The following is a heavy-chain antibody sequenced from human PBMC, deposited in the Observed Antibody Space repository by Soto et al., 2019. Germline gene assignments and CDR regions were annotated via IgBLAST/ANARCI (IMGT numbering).Heavy chain of an antibody. J-gene: IGHJ5*02. CDR1: GYTFTSHD. CDR2: MNPLSEKSKT. D-gene: IGHD3-3*01. V-gene: IGHV1-8*01. Sequence: QPQLEQSGAELKKPGASVRVSCKASGYTFTSHDIIWVRQAAGQGLAWMGWMNPLSEKSKTSYLPTFEDRIIMTRDACLETAYLPVSGLRSDDTAIYYCARGATADYDFWANPRGDWLDLWGQLTLGIVSS. CDR3: ARGATADYDFWANPRGDWLDL.